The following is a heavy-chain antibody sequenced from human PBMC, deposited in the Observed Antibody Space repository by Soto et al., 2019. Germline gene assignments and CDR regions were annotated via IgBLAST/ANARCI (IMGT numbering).Heavy chain of an antibody. D-gene: IGHD3-22*01. CDR1: GFTLSSYG. CDR2: IWYDGSNK. Sequence: GGSLRLSCAASGFTLSSYGMKWVRQAPGKGLEWVAVIWYDGSNKYYADSVKGRFTISRDNSKNTLYLQMNSLRAEDTAVYYCAREGYYYDSSGSDYYYGMDVWGQGT. CDR3: AREGYYYDSSGSDYYYGMDV. V-gene: IGHV3-33*08. J-gene: IGHJ6*02.